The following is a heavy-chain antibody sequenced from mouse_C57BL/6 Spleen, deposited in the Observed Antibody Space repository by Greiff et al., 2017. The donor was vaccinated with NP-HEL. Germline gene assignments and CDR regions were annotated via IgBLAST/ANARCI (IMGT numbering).Heavy chain of an antibody. J-gene: IGHJ4*01. D-gene: IGHD2-5*01. CDR2: ISYDGSN. V-gene: IGHV3-6*01. CDR1: GYSITSGYY. CDR3: ARDRYYSNYEAMDY. Sequence: VQLKQSGPGLVKPSQSLSLTCSVTGYSITSGYYWNWIRQFPGNKLEWMGYISYDGSNNYNPSLKNRISITRDTSKNQFFLKLNSVTTEDTATYYCARDRYYSNYEAMDYWGQGTSVTVSS.